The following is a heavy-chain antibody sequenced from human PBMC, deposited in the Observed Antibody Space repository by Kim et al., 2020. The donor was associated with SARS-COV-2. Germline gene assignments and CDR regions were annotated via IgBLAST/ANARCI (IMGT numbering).Heavy chain of an antibody. D-gene: IGHD5-18*01. CDR3: ARDKGYTGFDY. V-gene: IGHV3-11*01. J-gene: IGHJ4*02. Sequence: EDSVKGRCTISRDTVKNSLFLQIDSLRVDDTALYYCARDKGYTGFDYWGQGTRVTASS.